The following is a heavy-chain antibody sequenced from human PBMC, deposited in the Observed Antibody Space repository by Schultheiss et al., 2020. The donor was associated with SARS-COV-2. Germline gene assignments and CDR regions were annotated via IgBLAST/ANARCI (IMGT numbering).Heavy chain of an antibody. Sequence: SQTLSLTCTVSGGSIRSGESYWSWIRQSPGKGLEWIGYIDYSGRIFYNPSLKSRLTISVDTSKNQFSLKLSSVTAADTAVYYCARAAKQSMITFGGVIAYAFDIWGQGTMVTVSS. CDR2: IDYSGRI. V-gene: IGHV4-30-4*01. D-gene: IGHD3-16*02. CDR3: ARAAKQSMITFGGVIAYAFDI. J-gene: IGHJ3*02. CDR1: GGSIRSGESY.